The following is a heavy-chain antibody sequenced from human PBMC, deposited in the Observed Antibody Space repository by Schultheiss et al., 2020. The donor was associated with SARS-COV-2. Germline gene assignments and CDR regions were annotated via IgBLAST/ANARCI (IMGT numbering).Heavy chain of an antibody. CDR3: ARVPDYDFYLNWFDP. J-gene: IGHJ5*02. Sequence: SETLSLTCTVSGGSISSGGYYWSWIRQHPGKGLEWIGSMYYTDNTYYNPPLKSRVTISVDTSKNQFSLKLSSVTAADTAVYYCARVPDYDFYLNWFDPWGQGTLVTVSS. CDR1: GGSISSGGYY. V-gene: IGHV4-31*03. CDR2: MYYTDNT. D-gene: IGHD3-3*01.